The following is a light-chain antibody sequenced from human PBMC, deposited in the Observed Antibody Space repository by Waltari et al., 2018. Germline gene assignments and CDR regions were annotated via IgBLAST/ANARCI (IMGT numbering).Light chain of an antibody. J-gene: IGKJ2*01. CDR1: QSVLYNSDNRNF. CDR3: HQYYSTPQT. V-gene: IGKV4-1*01. CDR2: WAS. Sequence: DIVLTQSPDSLAVSLGARATINCKSSQSVLYNSDNRNFLAWDQQKPGHPPKLLIYWASTRESGVPDRFSGSGSATDFTLTISSLQAEDVAVYYCHQYYSTPQTFGQGTKLEIK.